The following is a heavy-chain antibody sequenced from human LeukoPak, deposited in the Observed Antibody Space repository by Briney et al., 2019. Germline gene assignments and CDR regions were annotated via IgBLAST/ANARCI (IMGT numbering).Heavy chain of an antibody. CDR2: INPNSGGT. V-gene: IGHV1-2*02. Sequence: ASVKVSCKASGCTFTGYYMDWVPQAPGQGLEWIGWINPNSGGTNYAQKFQGRVTMTRDTSISTAYMELSRLRSDDTAVYYCARDFGPEYYGSGSKTDDYWGQGTLVTVSS. CDR3: ARDFGPEYYGSGSKTDDY. J-gene: IGHJ4*02. CDR1: GCTFTGYY. D-gene: IGHD3-10*01.